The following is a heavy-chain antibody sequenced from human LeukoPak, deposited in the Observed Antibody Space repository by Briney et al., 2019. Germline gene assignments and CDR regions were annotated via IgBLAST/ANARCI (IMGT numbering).Heavy chain of an antibody. CDR3: ARAPDCSSTSCYDVYFDY. D-gene: IGHD2-2*01. Sequence: SQTLSLTCTVSGGSISSGSYYWAWIRQPPGKGLEWIGSIYYSGSTNYNPSLKSRVTISVDTSKNQFSLKLSSVTAADTAVYYCARAPDCSSTSCYDVYFDYWGQGTLVTVSS. CDR1: GGSISSGSYY. CDR2: IYYSGST. V-gene: IGHV4-39*07. J-gene: IGHJ4*02.